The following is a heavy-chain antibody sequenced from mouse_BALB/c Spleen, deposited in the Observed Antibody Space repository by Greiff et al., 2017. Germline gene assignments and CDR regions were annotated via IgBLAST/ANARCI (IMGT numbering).Heavy chain of an antibody. CDR1: GYSITSGYY. Sequence: EESGPGLVKPSQSLSLTCSVTGYSITSGYYWNWIRQFPGNKLEWMGYISYDGSNNYNPSLKNRISITRDTSKNQFFLKLNSVTTEDTATYYCAREEITTATVYFDYWGQGTTLTVSS. J-gene: IGHJ2*01. CDR3: AREEITTATVYFDY. CDR2: ISYDGSN. V-gene: IGHV3-6*02. D-gene: IGHD1-2*01.